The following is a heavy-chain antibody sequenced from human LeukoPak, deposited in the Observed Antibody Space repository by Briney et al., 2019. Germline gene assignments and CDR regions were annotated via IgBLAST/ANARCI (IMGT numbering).Heavy chain of an antibody. J-gene: IGHJ4*02. Sequence: GGSLRLSGAASGFNFRAYWMSWARQAPGKGLKWVASLNQDADREYYVDSVKGRFTISRDNAKNSLYLQMDSLRVEDTAVYYCARATTASARDHWGQGTLVTVSS. D-gene: IGHD1-14*01. CDR1: GFNFRAYW. CDR2: LNQDADRE. V-gene: IGHV3-7*01. CDR3: ARATTASARDH.